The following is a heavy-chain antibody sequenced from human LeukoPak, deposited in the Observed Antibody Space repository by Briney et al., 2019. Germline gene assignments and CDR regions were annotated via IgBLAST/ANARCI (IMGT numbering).Heavy chain of an antibody. V-gene: IGHV3-74*01. CDR1: GFAFSSYC. CDR2: INSDGSST. CDR3: ARVIDSNSWYFDL. D-gene: IGHD6-13*01. J-gene: IGHJ2*01. Sequence: GGSLRLSCAASGFAFSSYCMHWVRQAPGKGLVWVSRINSDGSSTSYADSVKGRFTISRDNAKNTLYLQMNSLRAEDTAVYYCARVIDSNSWYFDLWGRGTLVTVSS.